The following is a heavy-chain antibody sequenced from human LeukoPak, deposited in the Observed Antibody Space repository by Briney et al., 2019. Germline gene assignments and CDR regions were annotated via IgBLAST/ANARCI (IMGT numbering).Heavy chain of an antibody. CDR3: ARGLRITMVRGVKGAFDI. D-gene: IGHD3-10*01. CDR1: GGSVSSGSYY. CDR2: IYYSGST. Sequence: SETLPLTCTVSGGSVSSGSYYWSWIRQPPGKGLEWIGYIYYSGSTNYNPSLKSRVTISVDTSKNQFSLKLSSVTAADTAVYYCARGLRITMVRGVKGAFDIWGQGTMVTVSS. J-gene: IGHJ3*02. V-gene: IGHV4-61*01.